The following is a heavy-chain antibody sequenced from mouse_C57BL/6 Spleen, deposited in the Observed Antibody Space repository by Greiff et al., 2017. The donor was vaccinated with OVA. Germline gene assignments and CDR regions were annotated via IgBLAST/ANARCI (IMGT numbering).Heavy chain of an antibody. CDR1: GYTFTSYT. V-gene: IGHV1-4*01. J-gene: IGHJ2*01. CDR2: INPSSGYT. Sequence: QVQLQQSGAELARPGASVKMSCKASGYTFTSYTMHWVKQRPGQGLEWIGYINPSSGYTKYNQKFKGKATLTADKSSSTAYMQLSSLTSEDSAFYYGARNYDYDDGFGYYWDYWGQGTTLTVSS. CDR3: ARNYDYDDGFGYYWDY. D-gene: IGHD2-4*01.